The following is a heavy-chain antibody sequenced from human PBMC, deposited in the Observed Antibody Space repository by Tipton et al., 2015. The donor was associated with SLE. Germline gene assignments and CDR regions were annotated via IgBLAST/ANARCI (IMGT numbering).Heavy chain of an antibody. CDR3: ARTAGRSVKLWYFDL. CDR1: GGSITSSSHY. D-gene: IGHD5-18*01. V-gene: IGHV4-39*07. J-gene: IGHJ2*01. CDR2: TYYSGFT. Sequence: LRLSCTVSGGSITSSSHYWGWIRRPPGKGLEWIGSTYYSGFTYFNPSLKSRVTISVDRSKNQFSLKLSSVTDVDTAVYYCARTAGRSVKLWYFDLWGRGTLVTVSS.